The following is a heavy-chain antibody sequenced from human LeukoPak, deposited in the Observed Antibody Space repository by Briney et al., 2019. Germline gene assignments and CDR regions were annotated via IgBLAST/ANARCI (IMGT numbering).Heavy chain of an antibody. D-gene: IGHD4-23*01. CDR2: MSWNSGSI. J-gene: IGHJ6*02. V-gene: IGHV3-9*01. CDR3: AKDRGTTVLTGGLHYYYGMDA. Sequence: GGSLRLSCAGSGVSFDDYAMHWVRQGPGKGREWGSGMSWNSGSIGYADSVKGRFTISRDNAKNSLYLQMNSLRLDDTALYYCAKDRGTTVLTGGLHYYYGMDAWGQGTTVTVSS. CDR1: GVSFDDYA.